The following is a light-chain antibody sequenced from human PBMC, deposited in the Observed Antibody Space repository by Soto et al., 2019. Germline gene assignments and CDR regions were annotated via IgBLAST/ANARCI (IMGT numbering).Light chain of an antibody. CDR3: QQYGSSPWT. J-gene: IGKJ1*01. CDR2: TAS. V-gene: IGKV3-20*01. CDR1: ESIASNY. Sequence: EIVLTQSPGTLSLSPGERATLSCRASESIASNYLAWYQQKPGQAPRLLIYTASNRATGIPDTISGSGSGTDFTLTISRLEPEDFAVYYCQQYGSSPWTSGQGTKVEIK.